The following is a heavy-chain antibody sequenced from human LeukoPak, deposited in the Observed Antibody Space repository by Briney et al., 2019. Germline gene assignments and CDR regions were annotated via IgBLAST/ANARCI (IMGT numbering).Heavy chain of an antibody. CDR1: GLTSGDYY. V-gene: IGHV3-11*04. Sequence: GGSLRLSFAAPGLTSGDYYVGWIRQAPGKGRGWVSYITSSDSTIYYADSVKGRFTISRDNAKNSLYLQMNSLRAEDTAVFYCARGPILGYGFDIWGQGTVVTVSS. D-gene: IGHD3-10*01. CDR3: ARGPILGYGFDI. CDR2: ITSSDSTI. J-gene: IGHJ3*02.